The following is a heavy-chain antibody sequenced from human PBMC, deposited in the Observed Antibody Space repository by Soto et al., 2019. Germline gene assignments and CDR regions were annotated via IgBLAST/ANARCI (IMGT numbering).Heavy chain of an antibody. CDR1: GFTFNYYW. CDR2: IQSDGSSP. CDR3: ARGGDPDY. D-gene: IGHD2-21*02. J-gene: IGHJ4*02. Sequence: EVQLVESGGGLVQPGGSLRLSCVASGFTFNYYWMHWVRQAPGKGLVWVSRIQSDGSSPDYVDSVKGRFTISRDNAKNTLYLQMHNLRAEDTAVYYCARGGDPDYWGQGTLVTVSS. V-gene: IGHV3-74*01.